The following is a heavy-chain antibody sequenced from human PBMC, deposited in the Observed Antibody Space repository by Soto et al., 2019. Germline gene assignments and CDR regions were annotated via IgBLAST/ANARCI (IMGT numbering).Heavy chain of an antibody. Sequence: EVQLVESGGGLVQPGGSLRLSCAASEFTFSGRSVHSVRQAPGKGLVWVSGIDKVGTDSTYADSVKGRFTSSRDNAKNTVYLQMNSRRVEDTAVYYCARGWFGPDVWGKGTTVTVSS. V-gene: IGHV3-74*01. D-gene: IGHD3-10*01. CDR3: ARGWFGPDV. CDR2: IDKVGTDS. J-gene: IGHJ6*03. CDR1: EFTFSGRS.